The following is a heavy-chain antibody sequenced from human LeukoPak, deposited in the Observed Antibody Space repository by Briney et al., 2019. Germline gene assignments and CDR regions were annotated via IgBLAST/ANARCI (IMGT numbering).Heavy chain of an antibody. D-gene: IGHD6-19*01. CDR2: INNSGGIT. V-gene: IGHV3-23*01. CDR3: ATPGYGSGWYAY. J-gene: IGHJ4*02. CDR1: GFTFRSYA. Sequence: GTSLRLSCAASGFTFRSYAMSWVRQAPGKGLEWVSVINNSGGITYYADSVKGRFTISRDNSKNTLYLQMNSLRAEDTAVYYCATPGYGSGWYAYWGQGTLVTVSS.